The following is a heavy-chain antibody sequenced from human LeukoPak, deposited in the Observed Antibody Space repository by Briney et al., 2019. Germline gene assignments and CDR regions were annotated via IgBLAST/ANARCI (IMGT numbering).Heavy chain of an antibody. CDR3: ATQRGSYLWGTDFDY. V-gene: IGHV1-2*02. J-gene: IGHJ4*02. Sequence: ASVKVSCKASGYTFTGYYMHWVRQAPGQGLEWMGGINPNSGDTKYAQKFQGRVTMTRDTSISTAYIELSRLRSDDTAVYYCATQRGSYLWGTDFDYWGQGTLVTVSS. CDR2: INPNSGDT. CDR1: GYTFTGYY. D-gene: IGHD3-16*01.